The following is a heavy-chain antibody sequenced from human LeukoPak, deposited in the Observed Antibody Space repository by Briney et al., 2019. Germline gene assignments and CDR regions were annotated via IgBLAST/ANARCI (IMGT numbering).Heavy chain of an antibody. V-gene: IGHV4-39*07. J-gene: IGHJ4*02. D-gene: IGHD3-16*01. CDR1: GASISSTNNF. CDR3: AREGGLNHHFDY. CDR2: IYYSGRT. Sequence: PSETLSLTCTVSGASISSTNNFWGWIRQPPGKGLEWIGSIYYSGRTYYNPSLKSRVTISVDTPKNQFSLKLSSVTAADTAVYYCAREGGLNHHFDYWGQGTLVTVSS.